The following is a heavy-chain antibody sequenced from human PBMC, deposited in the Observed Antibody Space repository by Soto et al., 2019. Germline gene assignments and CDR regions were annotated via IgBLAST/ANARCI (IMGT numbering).Heavy chain of an antibody. V-gene: IGHV1-2*02. CDR2: INANSGGT. Sequence: ASVKVSCKASGYTFTDYYMHWVRQAPGQGLEWMGWINANSGGTNYPQKFQGRVTMTRDTSISTAYMELSSLRSDDTAVYYCASGGSSNWPDFWGQGTLVTVSS. J-gene: IGHJ4*02. CDR1: GYTFTDYY. CDR3: ASGGSSNWPDF. D-gene: IGHD6-13*01.